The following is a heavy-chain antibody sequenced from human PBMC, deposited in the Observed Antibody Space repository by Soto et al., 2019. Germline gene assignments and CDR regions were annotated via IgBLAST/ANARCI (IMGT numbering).Heavy chain of an antibody. V-gene: IGHV3-74*01. CDR2: ISIDETST. J-gene: IGHJ6*02. D-gene: IGHD6-13*01. Sequence: PWGSLRLSCAASGFTFSSYWIHFFRQCPLKGLVWISRISIDETSTNYADSVKGRFTISRDNAKNTLYLQMNSLRAEDTAVYYCARGGAATPYGMGVWGQGTTVTVSS. CDR3: ARGGAATPYGMGV. CDR1: GFTFSSYW.